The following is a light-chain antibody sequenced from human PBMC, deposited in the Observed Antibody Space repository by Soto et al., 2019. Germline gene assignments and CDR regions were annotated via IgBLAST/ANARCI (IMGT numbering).Light chain of an antibody. CDR2: EVT. Sequence: QSALTQPPSASGSPGQSVTISCTGTSSDVGGYDYVSWYQQHPGKAPKLMIYEVTKRASGVPDRFSGSKSRNTASLTVSGLQAEDEADYYCSSYAGSNTDVVFGGGTKLTVL. J-gene: IGLJ2*01. V-gene: IGLV2-8*01. CDR3: SSYAGSNTDVV. CDR1: SSDVGGYDY.